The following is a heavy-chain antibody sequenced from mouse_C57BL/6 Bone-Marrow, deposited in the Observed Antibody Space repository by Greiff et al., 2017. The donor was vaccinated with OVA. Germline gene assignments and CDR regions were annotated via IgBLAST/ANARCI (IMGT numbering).Heavy chain of an antibody. Sequence: EVHLVESGGDLVKPGGSLKLSCAASGFTFSSYGMSWVRQTPDKRLEWVATISSGGSYTYYPDSVKGRFTISRDNAKNTLYLQMSSLKSEDTAMYYCARWPSITTVVDDYWGQGTPLTVSS. CDR1: GFTFSSYG. V-gene: IGHV5-6*01. J-gene: IGHJ2*01. CDR3: ARWPSITTVVDDY. CDR2: ISSGGSYT. D-gene: IGHD1-1*01.